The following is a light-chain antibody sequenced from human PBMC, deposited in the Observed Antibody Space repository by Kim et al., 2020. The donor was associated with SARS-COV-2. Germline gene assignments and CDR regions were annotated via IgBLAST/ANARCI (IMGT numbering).Light chain of an antibody. V-gene: IGLV6-57*01. Sequence: NFMLTQPHSVSESPGKTVTISCTRSSGSIASNSVQWYQQRPGSSPPIVMYDDNRRPSGVPDRFSASIDSSSNSASLTISGLKPEDEADYYCQSHDGSPWVFGGGTQLTVL. CDR2: DDN. CDR3: QSHDGSPWV. J-gene: IGLJ3*02. CDR1: SGSIASNS.